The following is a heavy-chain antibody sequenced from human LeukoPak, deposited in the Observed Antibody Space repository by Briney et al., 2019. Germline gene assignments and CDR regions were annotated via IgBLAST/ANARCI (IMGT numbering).Heavy chain of an antibody. Sequence: SVKVSCKASGGTFSSYAISWVRQAPGQGLEWMGRIIPILGIANYAQKFQGRVTITADKSTSTAYMELSSLRSEDTAVYYCARAAAGPFDAFDIWGQGTMVTVSS. V-gene: IGHV1-69*04. CDR2: IIPILGIA. D-gene: IGHD6-13*01. CDR1: GGTFSSYA. J-gene: IGHJ3*02. CDR3: ARAAAGPFDAFDI.